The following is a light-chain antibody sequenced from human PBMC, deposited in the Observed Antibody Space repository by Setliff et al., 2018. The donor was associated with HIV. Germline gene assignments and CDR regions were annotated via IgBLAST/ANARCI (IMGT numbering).Light chain of an antibody. CDR3: CSNTGGNSYV. J-gene: IGLJ1*01. CDR2: QAS. V-gene: IGLV2-23*01. CDR1: SGDVGRYNL. Sequence: QSALAQPASVSGSPGQSITISCTGTSGDVGRYNLVSWYQQQSGTPPKLMIYQASKRPSGVSNRCSGSKSGNTASLTISGLQAEDKADYYCCSNTGGNSYVFGTGTKVTVL.